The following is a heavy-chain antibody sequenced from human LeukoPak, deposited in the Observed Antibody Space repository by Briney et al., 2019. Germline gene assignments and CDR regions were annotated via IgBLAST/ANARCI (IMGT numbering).Heavy chain of an antibody. V-gene: IGHV3-53*01. Sequence: PGGSLRLSCAASGFTVSSNYMSWVRQAPGKGLEWVSVIYSGGQTYHADSVKGRFTISRDNSKNTLYFQMNSLRAEDTAVYYCARGDRVATFDYWGQGTLVTVSP. CDR1: GFTVSSNY. CDR3: ARGDRVATFDY. D-gene: IGHD5-12*01. J-gene: IGHJ4*02. CDR2: IYSGGQT.